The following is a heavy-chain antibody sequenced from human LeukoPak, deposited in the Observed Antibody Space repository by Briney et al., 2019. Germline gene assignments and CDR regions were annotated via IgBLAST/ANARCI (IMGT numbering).Heavy chain of an antibody. J-gene: IGHJ3*02. D-gene: IGHD6-19*01. CDR3: ARDKTEQWLVLEAFDI. Sequence: QPGGSLRLSCAASGSIFRNYAMRWVRQAPGKGLEWVSAINGGGGDRFYADSVKGRFTISRDNAKNSLYLQMNSLRAEDTAVYYCARDKTEQWLVLEAFDIRGQGTVVTVSS. CDR2: INGGGGDR. CDR1: GSIFRNYA. V-gene: IGHV3-23*01.